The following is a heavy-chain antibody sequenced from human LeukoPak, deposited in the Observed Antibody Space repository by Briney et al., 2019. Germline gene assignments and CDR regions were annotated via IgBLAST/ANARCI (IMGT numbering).Heavy chain of an antibody. D-gene: IGHD3-22*01. CDR3: ARVDRDNNGYYSRPIDY. Sequence: ASVKVSCKASGYTFTSYDINWVRQATGQGLEWMGWMNPNSGNTGYAQKFQGRVTITRNTSISTAYMELSSLRSDDTAVYFCARVDRDNNGYYSRPIDYWGQGTLVTVSS. CDR2: MNPNSGNT. V-gene: IGHV1-8*03. CDR1: GYTFTSYD. J-gene: IGHJ4*02.